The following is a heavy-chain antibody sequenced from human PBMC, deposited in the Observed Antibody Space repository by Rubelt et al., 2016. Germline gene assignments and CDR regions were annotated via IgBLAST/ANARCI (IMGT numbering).Heavy chain of an antibody. Sequence: QVQLQQWGAGLLKPSETLSLTCAVYGGSFSGYYWSWIRQPPGKGLEWIGEINHSGGTNYNPSLKSRVTISVDTSKNQFSLKLGFVTAADTAVYYCARHQLYDILTGLYGMDVWGQGTTVTVSS. CDR1: GGSFSGYY. J-gene: IGHJ6*02. D-gene: IGHD3-9*01. CDR2: INHSGGT. V-gene: IGHV4-34*01. CDR3: ARHQLYDILTGLYGMDV.